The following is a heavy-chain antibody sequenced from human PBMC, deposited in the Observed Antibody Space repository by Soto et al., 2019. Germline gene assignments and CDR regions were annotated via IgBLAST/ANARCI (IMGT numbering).Heavy chain of an antibody. Sequence: ASVKVSCKASGYTFTSYYMHWVRQAPGQGLEWMGIINPSGGSTSYAQKFQGRVTMTRDTSTSTVYMELSSLGSEDTAVYYCARDIVLVPAPGVFNYYYGMDVWGQGTTVTVSS. CDR3: ARDIVLVPAPGVFNYYYGMDV. CDR2: INPSGGST. J-gene: IGHJ6*02. D-gene: IGHD2-2*01. CDR1: GYTFTSYY. V-gene: IGHV1-46*01.